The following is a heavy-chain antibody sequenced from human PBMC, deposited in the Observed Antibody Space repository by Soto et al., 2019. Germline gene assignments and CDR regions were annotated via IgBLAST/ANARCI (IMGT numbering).Heavy chain of an antibody. Sequence: PSETLSLICTVSGGSVSSGSYYWSWIRQSPGRGLEWIGIVNYSGRTTYNPSFKSRVTLSVDTSKNQFSLKLHSVTAADTAIYYCARVAVFGVVLDFWGQGTQVTVSS. V-gene: IGHV4-61*01. J-gene: IGHJ4*02. CDR1: GGSVSSGSYY. CDR2: VNYSGRT. D-gene: IGHD3-3*01. CDR3: ARVAVFGVVLDF.